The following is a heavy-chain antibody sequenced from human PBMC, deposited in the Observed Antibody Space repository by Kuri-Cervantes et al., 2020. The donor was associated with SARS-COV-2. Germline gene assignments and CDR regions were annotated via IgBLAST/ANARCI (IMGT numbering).Heavy chain of an antibody. CDR1: GGSISSYY. D-gene: IGHD2-15*01. V-gene: IGHV4-4*07. CDR3: AREGLGYCSGGSCYSDEQDAFDI. J-gene: IGHJ3*02. Sequence: GSLRLSCTVSGGSISSYYWSWIRQPAGKGLEWIGRIYTSGSTNYNPSLKSRVTMSVDTSKNQFSLKLSSVTAADTAVYYCAREGLGYCSGGSCYSDEQDAFDIWGQGTMVTVSS. CDR2: IYTSGST.